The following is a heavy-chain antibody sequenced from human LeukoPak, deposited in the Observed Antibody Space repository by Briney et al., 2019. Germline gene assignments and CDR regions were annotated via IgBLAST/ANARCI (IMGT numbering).Heavy chain of an antibody. CDR3: ARGYSGYDSPQYFDY. J-gene: IGHJ4*02. CDR1: GYTFTSYG. CDR2: ISAYNGNT. V-gene: IGHV1-18*04. Sequence: ASVKVSCKASGYTFTSYGISWVRQAPGQGLEWMGWISAYNGNTNYAQKLQGRVTMTTDTSTSTAYTELRSLRSDDTAVYYCARGYSGYDSPQYFDYWGQGTLVTVSS. D-gene: IGHD5-12*01.